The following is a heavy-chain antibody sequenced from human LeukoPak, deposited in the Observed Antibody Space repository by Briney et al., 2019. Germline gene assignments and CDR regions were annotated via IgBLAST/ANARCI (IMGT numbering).Heavy chain of an antibody. CDR2: INHSGST. D-gene: IGHD2-8*02. CDR1: GGSFSGYY. CDR3: ARGLWWCSTRRGCWFDP. V-gene: IGHV4-34*01. Sequence: PSETPSLTRAVYGGSFSGYYWSWIRQPPGKGLEWIGKINHSGSTNYNPSLKSRVTISVDTSKNQFSLKLSSVTAADTAVYYCARGLWWCSTRRGCWFDPWGQGTLVTVSS. J-gene: IGHJ5*02.